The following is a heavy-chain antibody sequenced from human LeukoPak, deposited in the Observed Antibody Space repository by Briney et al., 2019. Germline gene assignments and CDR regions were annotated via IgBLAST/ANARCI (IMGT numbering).Heavy chain of an antibody. CDR2: FDPEDGET. D-gene: IGHD1-26*01. CDR1: GYTLTELS. Sequence: ASVKVSCKVSGYTLTELSMHWVRQAPGKGLEWMGGFDPEDGETIYAQKFQGRVTMTEDTSTDTAYMELSSLRSEDTAVYYCATYGPLNSGSYQGCFDYWGQGTLVTVSS. J-gene: IGHJ4*02. CDR3: ATYGPLNSGSYQGCFDY. V-gene: IGHV1-24*01.